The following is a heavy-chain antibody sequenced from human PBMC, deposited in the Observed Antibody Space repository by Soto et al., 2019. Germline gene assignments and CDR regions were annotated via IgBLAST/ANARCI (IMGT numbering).Heavy chain of an antibody. Sequence: QLQLQESGPGLVKPSETLSLTCTVSGGSISSSSYYWGWIRQPPGKGLEWIGSIYYSGSTYYNPSLKRRFTISVDTSKNQFSLKLSSVPAADTAVYYCARFETYYGSGSDAFDIWGQGTMVTVSS. J-gene: IGHJ3*02. CDR3: ARFETYYGSGSDAFDI. D-gene: IGHD3-10*01. CDR1: GGSISSSSYY. CDR2: IYYSGST. V-gene: IGHV4-39*01.